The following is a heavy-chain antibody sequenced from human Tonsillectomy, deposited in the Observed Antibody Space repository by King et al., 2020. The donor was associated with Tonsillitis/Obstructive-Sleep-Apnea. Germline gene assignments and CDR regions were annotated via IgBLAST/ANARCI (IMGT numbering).Heavy chain of an antibody. D-gene: IGHD2-2*01. J-gene: IGHJ4*02. Sequence: QLVQSGAEVKKPGASVKVSCKVSGYTLTELAMHWVRQAPGKGLEWMGGFDPEDGETIYAQKFQGRVTMTEDTSTDTAYMELSSMRYEDTAVYYCATVRRDQLLLGVDYWGQGTLVTVSS. CDR1: GYTLTELA. CDR2: FDPEDGET. V-gene: IGHV1-24*01. CDR3: ATVRRDQLLLGVDY.